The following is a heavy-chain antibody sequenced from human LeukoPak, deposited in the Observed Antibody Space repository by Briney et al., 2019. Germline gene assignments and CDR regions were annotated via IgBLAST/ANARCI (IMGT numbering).Heavy chain of an antibody. J-gene: IGHJ4*02. Sequence: SETLSLTCTVSGDSISSSSYYWDWIRQPPGKGLEWIGSTFYSGSSYYNPSLKSRVTISVDTSKNQFSLKLSSVTAADTAVYYCARVGVSASWIDYWGQGTLVTVSS. CDR3: ARVGVSASWIDY. V-gene: IGHV4-39*07. CDR1: GDSISSSSYY. CDR2: TFYSGSS. D-gene: IGHD1-1*01.